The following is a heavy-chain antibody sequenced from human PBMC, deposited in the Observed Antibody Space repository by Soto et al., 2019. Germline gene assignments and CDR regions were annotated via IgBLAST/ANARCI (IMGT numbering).Heavy chain of an antibody. CDR1: GGTFSSYA. Sequence: QVQLVQSGADVKKPGSSVKVSCKASGGTFSSYAISWVRKAPGQGLEWMGEIIPIFGTTNYAQKFQGRVTITANESTSTVYMELSSLRSEDTAIYYWAKVGYCSGGSCYGGYWFDSCGQGTLVTVSS. CDR3: AKVGYCSGGSCYGGYWFDS. CDR2: IIPIFGTT. D-gene: IGHD2-15*01. V-gene: IGHV1-69*01. J-gene: IGHJ5*01.